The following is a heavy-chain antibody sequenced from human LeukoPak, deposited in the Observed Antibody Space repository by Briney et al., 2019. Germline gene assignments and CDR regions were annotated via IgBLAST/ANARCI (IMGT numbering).Heavy chain of an antibody. CDR3: ARGGSSYNDEHEEFDY. D-gene: IGHD3-22*01. CDR1: GYNFMSHW. V-gene: IGHV1-46*01. CDR2: VKPGGSMT. J-gene: IGHJ4*02. Sequence: GASVRVSCKASGYNFMSHWMHWVRQAPGQGLEWMAVVKPGGSMTVCAQKFQGRITMTWDTSTTTVHMELSSLRYEDTAVYYCARGGSSYNDEHEEFDYWGQGTVVTVSS.